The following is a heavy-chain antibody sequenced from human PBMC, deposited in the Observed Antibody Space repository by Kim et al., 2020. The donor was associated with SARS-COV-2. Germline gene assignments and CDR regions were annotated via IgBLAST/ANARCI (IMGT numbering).Heavy chain of an antibody. CDR2: ISCDGTNT. V-gene: IGHV3-30*04. CDR3: ARSLYHWVSSRYYYW. J-gene: IGHJ2*01. D-gene: IGHD3-16*01. Sequence: GGSLRLSCAASGFTFRNYCLHWVRQAPGKGLEWVSLISCDGTNTSYADSVQGRFTISRDNAKNTLSLHMNSLRMNDTAVSYCARSLYHWVSSRYYYW. CDR1: GFTFRNYC.